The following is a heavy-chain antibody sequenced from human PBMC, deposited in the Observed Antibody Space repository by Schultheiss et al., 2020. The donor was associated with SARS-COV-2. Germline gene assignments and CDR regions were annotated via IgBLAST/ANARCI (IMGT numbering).Heavy chain of an antibody. V-gene: IGHV1-69*10. Sequence: SVKVSCKASGDTFSGYAISWVRQAPGQGLEWMGGIIPVLARVNYAQRFQGRVTITADKSTTTAYMELRSLRSDDTAVYYCARGSYYDSRDLDYYGMDVLGLGTTVTVAS. J-gene: IGHJ6*02. CDR1: GDTFSGYA. CDR3: ARGSYYDSRDLDYYGMDV. CDR2: IIPVLARV. D-gene: IGHD3-22*01.